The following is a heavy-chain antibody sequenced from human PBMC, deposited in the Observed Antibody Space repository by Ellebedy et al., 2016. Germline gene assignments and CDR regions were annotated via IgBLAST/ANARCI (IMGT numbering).Heavy chain of an antibody. J-gene: IGHJ4*02. CDR3: ARHQGSRFYYFDY. V-gene: IGHV4-39*01. CDR2: IYHSGST. CDR1: GGSISSSSYY. Sequence: SETLSLXXTVSGGSISSSSYYWGWIRQPPGKGLEWIGSIYHSGSTYYNPSLKSRVTISVDTSKNQFSLKLSSVTAADTAVYYCARHQGSRFYYFDYWGQGTLVTVSS. D-gene: IGHD6-13*01.